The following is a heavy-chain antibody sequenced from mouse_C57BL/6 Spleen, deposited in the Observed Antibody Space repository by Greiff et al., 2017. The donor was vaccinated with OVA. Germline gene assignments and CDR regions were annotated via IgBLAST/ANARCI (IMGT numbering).Heavy chain of an antibody. CDR1: GYSITSGYY. V-gene: IGHV3-6*01. CDR3: ARHYSNYLYYFDY. D-gene: IGHD2-5*01. J-gene: IGHJ2*01. CDR2: ISYDGSN. Sequence: VQLKESGPGLVKPSQSLSLTCSVTGYSITSGYYWNWIRQFPGNKLEWMGYISYDGSNNYNPSLKNRISITRDTSKNQFFLKLNSVTTEYTATYYCARHYSNYLYYFDYWGQGTTLTVSS.